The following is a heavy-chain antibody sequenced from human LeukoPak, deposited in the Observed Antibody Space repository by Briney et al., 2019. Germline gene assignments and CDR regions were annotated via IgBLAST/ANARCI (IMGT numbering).Heavy chain of an antibody. V-gene: IGHV4-61*01. Sequence: SETLSLTCTVSGDPVIRGSYYWSWIRQPPGKELEWIGYVYHTGSTNYNPSLKSRVTISVDTSKNEFSLEMTSVTAADTAVYYCARGFASGWYSRYDPWGQGTLVTVPS. CDR1: GDPVIRGSYY. J-gene: IGHJ5*02. CDR3: ARGFASGWYSRYDP. CDR2: VYHTGST. D-gene: IGHD6-19*01.